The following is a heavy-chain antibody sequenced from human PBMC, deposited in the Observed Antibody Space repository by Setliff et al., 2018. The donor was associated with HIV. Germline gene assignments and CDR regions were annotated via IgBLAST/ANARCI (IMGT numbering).Heavy chain of an antibody. J-gene: IGHJ4*02. CDR2: ISSSGSTL. CDR3: ASVLNRLPVDY. CDR1: GFTFSDYY. V-gene: IGHV3-11*04. Sequence: PGGSLRLSCAASGFTFSDYYMSWIRQAPGKGLEWVSYISSSGSTLYHADSVKGRFTISRDNAKKSLYLQMNSLRAEDTAVYYCASVLNRLPVDYWGQGTLVTVSS.